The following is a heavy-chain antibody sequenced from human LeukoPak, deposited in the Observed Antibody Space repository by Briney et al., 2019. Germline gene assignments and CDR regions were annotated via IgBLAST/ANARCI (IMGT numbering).Heavy chain of an antibody. CDR1: GFTFTNYW. D-gene: IGHD5-24*01. Sequence: GGSLRLSCTASGFTFTNYWMSWVRQAPGKGLEWVSKIKQDENERHSVDSLRGRFPISRDNAKNSVFLQMNSLRAEDTAVYYCARDGYKDRYFDYWGQGTLVTVSS. CDR3: ARDGYKDRYFDY. V-gene: IGHV3-7*01. CDR2: IKQDENER. J-gene: IGHJ4*02.